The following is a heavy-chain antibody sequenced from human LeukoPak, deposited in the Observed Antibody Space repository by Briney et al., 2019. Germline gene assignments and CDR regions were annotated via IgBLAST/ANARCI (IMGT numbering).Heavy chain of an antibody. D-gene: IGHD1-1*01. CDR2: ISMNVQTT. J-gene: IGHJ4*02. CDR3: VREGLERRTNLDY. CDR1: GFTFTSHV. V-gene: IGHV3-64D*06. Sequence: GGSLRLSCSASGFTFTSHVMHWVRQAPGKGLQYVSGISMNVQTTYYAGSVKGRFTISRDSSKNTVYLQMNSLTAEDTAVYYCVREGLERRTNLDYCGQGTLVSVSS.